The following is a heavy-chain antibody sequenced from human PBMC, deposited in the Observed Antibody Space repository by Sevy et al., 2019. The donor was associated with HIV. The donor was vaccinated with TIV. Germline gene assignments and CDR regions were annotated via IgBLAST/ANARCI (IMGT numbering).Heavy chain of an antibody. CDR3: VRDDRDGYFDY. V-gene: IGHV1-2*02. CDR2: INPDSGGP. J-gene: IGHJ4*02. CDR1: GYTFTGYY. Sequence: PTVKVSCKASGYTFTGYYMHWVGQAPGQGLEWMGWINPDSGGPNYTPKFQGRVTLSRDTSISTAYMELSRLQSDDTAVYYCVRDDRDGYFDYWGQGTLVTVSS.